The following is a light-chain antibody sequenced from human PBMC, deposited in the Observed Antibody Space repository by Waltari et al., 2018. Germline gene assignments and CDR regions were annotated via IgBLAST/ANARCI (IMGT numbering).Light chain of an antibody. Sequence: QSALTQPPSASGSPGQSVTVSCAGTSSDIGSYKYVSWYQQYPGKAPKIILYEVNKRPSGGPARFSGSKSGNTAYLTVSGLQTEDEADYYCSSYTGPKTYIIFGGGTKLTVL. CDR1: SSDIGSYKY. CDR3: SSYTGPKTYII. V-gene: IGLV2-8*01. CDR2: EVN. J-gene: IGLJ2*01.